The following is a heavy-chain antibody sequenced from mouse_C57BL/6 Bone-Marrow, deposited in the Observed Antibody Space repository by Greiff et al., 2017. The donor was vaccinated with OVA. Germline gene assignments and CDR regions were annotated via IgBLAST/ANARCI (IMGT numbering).Heavy chain of an antibody. Sequence: QVQLKQSGAELVRPGASVKLSCKASGYTFTDYYINWVKQRPGQGLEWIARIYPGSGNTYYNEKFKGKATLTAEKSSSTAYMQLSSLTSEDSAVYFCARSLLLYYYAMDYWGQGTSVTVSS. CDR1: GYTFTDYY. J-gene: IGHJ4*01. D-gene: IGHD2-10*01. V-gene: IGHV1-76*01. CDR2: IYPGSGNT. CDR3: ARSLLLYYYAMDY.